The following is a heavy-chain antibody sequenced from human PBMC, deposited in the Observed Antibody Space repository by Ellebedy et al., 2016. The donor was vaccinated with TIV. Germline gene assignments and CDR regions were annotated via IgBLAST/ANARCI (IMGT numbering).Heavy chain of an antibody. V-gene: IGHV3-33*01. CDR2: IWYDGSNE. CDR3: ARDPGGVGPAFEI. D-gene: IGHD2-15*01. J-gene: IGHJ3*02. CDR1: GFTFRKFG. Sequence: GESLKISCAASGFTFRKFGMHWVRQAPGKGLEWLAFIWYDGSNEAYADSVKGRFTISKDNSKNTLYLQMISLRAEDTALYYCARDPGGVGPAFEIWGQGTMVIVSS.